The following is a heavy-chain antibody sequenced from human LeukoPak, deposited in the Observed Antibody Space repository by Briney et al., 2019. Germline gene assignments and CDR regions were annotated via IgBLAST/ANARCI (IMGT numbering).Heavy chain of an antibody. Sequence: PGGPLRLSCAASGFTVSNNYMSWVRQAPGKGLEWVSVIYSDGRTYYADSVKGRFTISRDNSKNTLYLQMNSLRAEDTALYYCVRERGRQVILPYFDHWGQGTLVTVSS. J-gene: IGHJ4*02. CDR3: VRERGRQVILPYFDH. CDR2: IYSDGRT. D-gene: IGHD3-16*02. V-gene: IGHV3-66*01. CDR1: GFTVSNNY.